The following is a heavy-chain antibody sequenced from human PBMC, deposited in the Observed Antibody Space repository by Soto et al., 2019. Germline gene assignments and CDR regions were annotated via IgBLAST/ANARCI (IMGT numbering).Heavy chain of an antibody. J-gene: IGHJ4*02. Sequence: GGSRRLSCAASGFTFSSYSMNWVRQAPGKGLEWVSSISSSSSYIYYADSVKGRFTISRDNAKNSLYLQMNSLRAEDTAVYYCARDLTDFGVAQGFDYWGQGTLVTVSS. CDR3: ARDLTDFGVAQGFDY. CDR2: ISSSSSYI. CDR1: GFTFSSYS. V-gene: IGHV3-21*01. D-gene: IGHD3-3*01.